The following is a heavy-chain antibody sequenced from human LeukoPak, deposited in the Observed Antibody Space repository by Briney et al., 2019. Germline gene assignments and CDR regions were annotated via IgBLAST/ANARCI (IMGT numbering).Heavy chain of an antibody. Sequence: GGSLRLPCAASGFSFSRYWMSWVRQAPGKGLEWVANIKQDGSEKYYADSVKGRFTISRDNAKNSLYLQMNNLRAEDTAVYYCVRDDGGYWGQGTLVTVSS. CDR2: IKQDGSEK. CDR1: GFSFSRYW. J-gene: IGHJ4*02. D-gene: IGHD3-3*01. V-gene: IGHV3-7*01. CDR3: VRDDGGY.